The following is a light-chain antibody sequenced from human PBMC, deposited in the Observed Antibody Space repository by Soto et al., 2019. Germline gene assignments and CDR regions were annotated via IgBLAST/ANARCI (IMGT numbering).Light chain of an antibody. CDR1: QSVLYSSNNKNY. CDR2: WAS. Sequence: DIVMTQSPDSLAVSLGERATINCKSSQSVLYSSNNKNYLAWYQQKPGQPPKLLIYWASTRESGVPDRFSGSGSGTDFTLTISSLQAEDVAVYYCQQYYSGPRTFGPGTKLEIK. CDR3: QQYYSGPRT. V-gene: IGKV4-1*01. J-gene: IGKJ2*01.